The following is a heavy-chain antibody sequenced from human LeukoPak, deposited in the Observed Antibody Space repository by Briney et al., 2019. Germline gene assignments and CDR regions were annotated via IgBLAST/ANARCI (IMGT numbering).Heavy chain of an antibody. D-gene: IGHD3-22*01. CDR1: GGSISSYY. CDR2: IYTSGST. V-gene: IGHV4-4*07. Sequence: SETLSLTCTVSGGSISSYYWGWIRQPAGKGLEWIGRIYTSGSTNYNPSLKSRVTMSVDTSKNQFSLKLSSVTAADTAVYYCARVRYYYDSSGYYNWFDPWGQGTLVTVSS. CDR3: ARVRYYYDSSGYYNWFDP. J-gene: IGHJ5*02.